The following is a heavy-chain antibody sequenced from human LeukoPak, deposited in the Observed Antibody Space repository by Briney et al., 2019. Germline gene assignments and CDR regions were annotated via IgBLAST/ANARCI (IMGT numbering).Heavy chain of an antibody. D-gene: IGHD2-2*01. J-gene: IGHJ4*02. Sequence: GGSLRLSCAASGFTFSSYSMNWVRQAPGKGLEWVSSISSSSSYIYYADSVKGRFTISRDNAKNSLYLQMNSLRAEDTAVYYCAREGYQLPLGFGYWGQGTLVTVSS. CDR1: GFTFSSYS. CDR3: AREGYQLPLGFGY. V-gene: IGHV3-21*01. CDR2: ISSSSSYI.